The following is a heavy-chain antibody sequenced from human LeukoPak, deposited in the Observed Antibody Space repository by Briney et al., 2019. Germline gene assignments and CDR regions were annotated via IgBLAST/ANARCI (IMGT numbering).Heavy chain of an antibody. V-gene: IGHV5-10-1*01. CDR1: GYSFSRYW. CDR2: IDPDDSYT. D-gene: IGHD2-2*01. CDR3: ATHSLVVVPARHAMDV. Sequence: NRGESLRLSCKGSGYSFSRYWVTWVRQMPGKGLEWIGRIDPDDSYTRYSPSFEGHVTISADKSINSVFLQWRSLKASDTAVYYCATHSLVVVPARHAMDVWGKGTTVIVSS. J-gene: IGHJ6*04.